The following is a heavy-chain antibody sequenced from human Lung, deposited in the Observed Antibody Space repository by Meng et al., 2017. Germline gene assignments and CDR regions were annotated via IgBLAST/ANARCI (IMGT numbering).Heavy chain of an antibody. V-gene: IGHV3-21*01. CDR3: ARERGTSDY. CDR2: ISSSSSYI. D-gene: IGHD1-7*01. J-gene: IGHJ4*02. Sequence: GEVVGSGGGVVKPGASLRLSCAASGFSFSSYSMNWVRQAPGKGLEWVSSISSSSSYIYYADSVKGRYTISRDNAKNSLYLQMNSLRAEDTAVYYCARERGTSDYWGQGTLVTVSS. CDR1: GFSFSSYS.